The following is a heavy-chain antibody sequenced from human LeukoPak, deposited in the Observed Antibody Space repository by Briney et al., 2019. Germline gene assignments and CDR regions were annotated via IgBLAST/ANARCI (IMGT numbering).Heavy chain of an antibody. J-gene: IGHJ4*02. D-gene: IGHD6-19*01. V-gene: IGHV3-30*02. CDR2: IRYDGSNK. CDR3: AKDGSSGWYLSFDY. CDR1: GLTFSNYG. Sequence: GGSLRLSCVVSGLTFSNYGMLWVRRAPGKGLEWVAFIRYDGSNKYYADCVKGRFTSSRDNSENTLYLQMNSLRAEDTAVYYCAKDGSSGWYLSFDYWGQGTLVTVSS.